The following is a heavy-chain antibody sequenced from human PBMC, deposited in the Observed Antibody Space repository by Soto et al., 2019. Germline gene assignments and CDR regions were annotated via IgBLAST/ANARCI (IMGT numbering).Heavy chain of an antibody. CDR2: ISAYNGNT. CDR1: GYTFTSYG. D-gene: IGHD1-1*01. V-gene: IGHV1-18*01. CDR3: ARNPGTSAYYYYYYMDV. Sequence: ASVKVSCKDSGYTFTSYGISWGRQSPGQGHEGMGWISAYNGNTNYAQKLQGRVTMTTDTSTSTAYMELRSLRSDDTAVYYCARNPGTSAYYYYYYMDVSGKWTTVTVSS. J-gene: IGHJ6*03.